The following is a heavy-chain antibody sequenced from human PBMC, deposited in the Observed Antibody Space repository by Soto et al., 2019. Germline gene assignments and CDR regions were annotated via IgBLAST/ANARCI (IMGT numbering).Heavy chain of an antibody. D-gene: IGHD2-15*01. CDR1: GYTFTSYG. J-gene: IGHJ1*01. CDR2: ISAYNGNT. Sequence: ASVKVSCKASGYTFTSYGISWVRQAPGQGLEWMGWISAYNGNTNYAQKLQGRVTMTTDTSTSTAYMELRSLRSDDTAVYYCASRTIYCSGGSCLEYFQHWGQGTLVTVSS. V-gene: IGHV1-18*01. CDR3: ASRTIYCSGGSCLEYFQH.